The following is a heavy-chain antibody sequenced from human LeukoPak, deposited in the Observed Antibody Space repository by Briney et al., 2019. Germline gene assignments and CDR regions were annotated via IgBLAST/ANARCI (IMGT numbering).Heavy chain of an antibody. V-gene: IGHV1-2*02. Sequence: ASVKVSCKASGYTFTGYYMHWVRQAPGQGLEWMGWINPNSGGTNYAQKFQGRVTMTRDTSISTAYMELSRLRSDDTAVYYCARVATSIAAARRNWYFDLWGRGTLVTVSS. CDR3: ARVATSIAAARRNWYFDL. CDR1: GYTFTGYY. J-gene: IGHJ2*01. CDR2: INPNSGGT. D-gene: IGHD6-13*01.